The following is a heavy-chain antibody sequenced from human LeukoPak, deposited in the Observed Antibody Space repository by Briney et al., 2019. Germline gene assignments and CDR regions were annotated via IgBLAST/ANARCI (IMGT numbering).Heavy chain of an antibody. V-gene: IGHV3-23*01. CDR1: GFTFSTYA. J-gene: IGHJ4*02. Sequence: GGSLRLSCAASGFTFSTYAMNWVRHTPGKGLEWVSGISSGGNTQYTDSVKGRFTVSRDNSKNTLHLQMDSLRAEDTTIYYCTKDRRQWVVPYFDSWGQGTVVTVSS. CDR3: TKDRRQWVVPYFDS. D-gene: IGHD6-19*01. CDR2: ISSGGNT.